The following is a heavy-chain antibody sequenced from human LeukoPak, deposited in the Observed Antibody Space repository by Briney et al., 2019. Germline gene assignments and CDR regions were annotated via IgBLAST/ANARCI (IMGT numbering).Heavy chain of an antibody. CDR1: CGSISSSSYY. J-gene: IGHJ4*02. Sequence: AETLSLTCTVSCGSISSSSYYWGWIPPPPGKGLEWIGSIYYGGSTHYNPSLNSHVTRSVDTSKNQSSLKLSSVPAADTAVCYCARDYRAPSGLHFDYWGQGTLLTVSS. D-gene: IGHD1-14*01. CDR2: IYYGGST. CDR3: ARDYRAPSGLHFDY. V-gene: IGHV4-39*07.